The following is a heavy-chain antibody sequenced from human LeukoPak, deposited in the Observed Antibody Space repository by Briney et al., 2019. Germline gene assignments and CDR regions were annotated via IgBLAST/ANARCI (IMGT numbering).Heavy chain of an antibody. Sequence: SETLSLTCTVSGGSISSSNYYWGWIRQPPGKGLEWIGSIYYSGSTYYNPSLKSRVTISVDTSKNQFSLKLSSVTAADTAVYYCARPLGVAATQVDYWGQGTLVSVSS. CDR1: GGSISSSNYY. CDR3: ARPLGVAATQVDY. J-gene: IGHJ4*02. D-gene: IGHD2-15*01. CDR2: IYYSGST. V-gene: IGHV4-39*01.